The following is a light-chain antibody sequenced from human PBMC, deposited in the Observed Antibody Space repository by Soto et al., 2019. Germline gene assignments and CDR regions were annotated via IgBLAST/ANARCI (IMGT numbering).Light chain of an antibody. V-gene: IGLV2-8*01. CDR2: EVS. Sequence: SASGSPGQAATSSRTGSSGGVGGYNFVSWYQQHPGKAPKLMIYEVSKRPSGVPDRFSGSKSGNTASLTVSGLQAEDEADYYCNSYAGSNNYVFGTGTKVTVL. CDR3: NSYAGSNNYV. J-gene: IGLJ1*01. CDR1: SGGVGGYNF.